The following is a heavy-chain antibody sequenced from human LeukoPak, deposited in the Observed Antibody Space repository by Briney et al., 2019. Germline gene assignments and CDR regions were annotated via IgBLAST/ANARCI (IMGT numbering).Heavy chain of an antibody. CDR1: GFTFSSYA. CDR2: INTDGSST. Sequence: PGRSLRLSCAASGFTFSSYAMHWVRQAPGKGLVWVSRINTDGSSTNYADSVKGRFTISRDNAKNTLYLQMNSLRVEGTGVYYCARVSIADSYNYYYMDVWGKGTTVTVSS. D-gene: IGHD2-21*01. V-gene: IGHV3-74*01. J-gene: IGHJ6*03. CDR3: ARVSIADSYNYYYMDV.